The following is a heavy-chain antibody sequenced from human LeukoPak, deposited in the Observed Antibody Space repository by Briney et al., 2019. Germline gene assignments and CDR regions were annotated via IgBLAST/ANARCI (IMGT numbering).Heavy chain of an antibody. CDR2: IYNSGST. CDR1: GGSISRGSYY. CDR3: AREGEGYGGWFDP. J-gene: IGHJ5*02. D-gene: IGHD5-18*01. V-gene: IGHV4-61*02. Sequence: PSQTLSLTCSVSGGSISRGSYYWNWIRQPAGKGLEWMGRIYNSGSTNYNPSLKSRVTISTDMSKNQFSLKLSSVTAADTAVYYCAREGEGYGGWFDPWGQGTLVTVSS.